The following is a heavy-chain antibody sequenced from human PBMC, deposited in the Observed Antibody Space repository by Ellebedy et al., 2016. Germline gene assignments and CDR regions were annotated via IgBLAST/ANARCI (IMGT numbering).Heavy chain of an antibody. CDR1: GFTFSYSW. D-gene: IGHD3-16*01. CDR3: TKAVVLGEVYFDY. V-gene: IGHV3-74*01. Sequence: GGSLRLSCAASGFTFSYSWMHWVRQAPGKGLVWVSRISREGDITDYADSVKGRFTISRDNSKNTLFLQMDSLRTEDTAVYYCTKAVVLGEVYFDYWGQGTLVTVSS. CDR2: ISREGDIT. J-gene: IGHJ4*02.